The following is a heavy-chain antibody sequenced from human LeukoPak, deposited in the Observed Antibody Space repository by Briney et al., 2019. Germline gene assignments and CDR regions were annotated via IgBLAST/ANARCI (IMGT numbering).Heavy chain of an antibody. CDR1: GFTFSSFV. J-gene: IGHJ4*02. CDR3: AKNYDGSGRFYLHFDY. D-gene: IGHD3-10*01. Sequence: GGSLRLSCAASGFTFSSFVMSWVRQAPGKGLEWVSVISDSGTTTYYADSVKGRFTISRDNSKNTLYLQMNSLRVEDTAVYYCAKNYDGSGRFYLHFDYWGQGTLVTVSS. CDR2: ISDSGTTT. V-gene: IGHV3-23*01.